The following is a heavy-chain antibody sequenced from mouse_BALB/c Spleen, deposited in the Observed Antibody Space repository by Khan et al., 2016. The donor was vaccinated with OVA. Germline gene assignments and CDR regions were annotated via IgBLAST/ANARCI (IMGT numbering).Heavy chain of an antibody. D-gene: IGHD2-14*01. V-gene: IGHV2-6-4*01. CDR1: GFSLSRYN. J-gene: IGHJ4*01. Sequence: QVQLKESGPGLVAPSQSLSITCTVSGFSLSRYNIHWVRQPPGKGLEWLGIIWGGGGTDYNSTLKSRLSISKDNSKSQVFLKLNSLQTDDTAMYYCARAYYRYDGYDAMDYWGQGTSVTVAS. CDR2: IWGGGGT. CDR3: ARAYYRYDGYDAMDY.